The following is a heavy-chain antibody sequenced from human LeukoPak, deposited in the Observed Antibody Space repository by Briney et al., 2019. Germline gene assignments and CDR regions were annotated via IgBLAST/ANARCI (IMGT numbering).Heavy chain of an antibody. D-gene: IGHD4-17*01. Sequence: PGRSLRLSCAASGFTFSSYGMHWVRQAPGKGLEWVAVIWYDGSNKYYADSVKGRFTISRDNSKNTLYLQMNSLRAEDTAVYYCASDYGDYYNYGMDVWGRGTTVTVSS. CDR3: ASDYGDYYNYGMDV. CDR1: GFTFSSYG. V-gene: IGHV3-33*01. J-gene: IGHJ6*02. CDR2: IWYDGSNK.